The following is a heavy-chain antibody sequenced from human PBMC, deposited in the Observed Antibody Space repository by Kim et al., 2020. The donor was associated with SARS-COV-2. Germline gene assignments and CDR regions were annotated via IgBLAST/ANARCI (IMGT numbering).Heavy chain of an antibody. D-gene: IGHD3-10*01. Sequence: SETLSLTCTVSGGSISSSSYYWGWIRQPPGKGLEWIGSIYYSGSTYYNPSLKSRVTISVDTSKNQFSLKLSSVTAADTAVYYCAGFGELLPADYYYYGMDVWGQGTTVTVSS. CDR1: GGSISSSSYY. V-gene: IGHV4-39*01. CDR2: IYYSGST. J-gene: IGHJ6*02. CDR3: AGFGELLPADYYYYGMDV.